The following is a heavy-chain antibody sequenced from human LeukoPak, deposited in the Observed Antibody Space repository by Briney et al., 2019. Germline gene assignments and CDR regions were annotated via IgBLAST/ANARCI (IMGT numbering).Heavy chain of an antibody. D-gene: IGHD4-17*01. CDR2: ISYDGSNK. J-gene: IGHJ4*02. Sequence: GRSLRLSCAASEFTFSSYGMHWVRQVPGKGLEWVAVISYDGSNKYYADSVKGRFTISRDNSKNTLYLQMNSLRAEDTAVYNCAKEVGYGEYYFDYWGQGTLVTVSS. V-gene: IGHV3-30*18. CDR1: EFTFSSYG. CDR3: AKEVGYGEYYFDY.